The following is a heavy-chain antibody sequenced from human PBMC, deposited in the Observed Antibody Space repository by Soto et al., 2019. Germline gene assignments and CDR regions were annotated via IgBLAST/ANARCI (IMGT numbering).Heavy chain of an antibody. J-gene: IGHJ3*01. CDR2: IYYSGST. CDR1: GGSISSDDYY. CDR3: ARVGNMTVVTRGFDL. V-gene: IGHV4-30-4*01. Sequence: SETLSLTCTVSGGSISSDDYYWSWIRQSPGKGLEWIGYIYYSGSTYYNPSLESRISIFVDTSKNQFSLRLNSVTAADTAVYYCARVGNMTVVTRGFDLWGQGTMVTVSS. D-gene: IGHD3-22*01.